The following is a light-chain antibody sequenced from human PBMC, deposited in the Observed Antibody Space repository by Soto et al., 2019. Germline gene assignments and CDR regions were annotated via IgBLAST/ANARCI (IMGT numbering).Light chain of an antibody. V-gene: IGKV3D-11*01. CDR2: ETS. J-gene: IGKJ5*01. Sequence: IVLTKSPATLSLSPGERATLSRRASQGVSNCLSWYQQKPGLAPRLLMYETSRRATGIPARFSGSGSGTDFTLTISSLEPEDFAVYYCQQRNSLRETFGQGTRVEIK. CDR3: QQRNSLRET. CDR1: QGVSNC.